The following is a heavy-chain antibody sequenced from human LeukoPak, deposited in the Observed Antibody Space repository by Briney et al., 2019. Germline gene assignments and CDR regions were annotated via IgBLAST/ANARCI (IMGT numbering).Heavy chain of an antibody. CDR3: AKDRPDCYDSSGYQPPTLGY. Sequence: GGSLRLSCAASGSRFSSYAMSWVRQAPGKGLEWVSAISGSGVSTYYADSVKGRFTVSRDNSKNTLYLQMNSLRAEDTAVYYCAKDRPDCYDSSGYQPPTLGYWGQGTLVTVSS. D-gene: IGHD3-22*01. CDR1: GSRFSSYA. V-gene: IGHV3-23*01. CDR2: ISGSGVST. J-gene: IGHJ4*02.